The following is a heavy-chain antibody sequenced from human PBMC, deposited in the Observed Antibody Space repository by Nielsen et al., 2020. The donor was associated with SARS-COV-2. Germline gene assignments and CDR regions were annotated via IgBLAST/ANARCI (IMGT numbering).Heavy chain of an antibody. CDR3: ATLGDYGMDV. V-gene: IGHV3-9*01. D-gene: IGHD3-10*01. Sequence: GGSLRLSCAASGFTFDDYAMHWVRQAPGKGLEWVSGISWNSGSIGYADSVKGRFTISRDNAKNSLYLQMNSLRAEDTALYYCATLGDYGMDVWGQGTTVTVSS. CDR2: ISWNSGSI. CDR1: GFTFDDYA. J-gene: IGHJ6*02.